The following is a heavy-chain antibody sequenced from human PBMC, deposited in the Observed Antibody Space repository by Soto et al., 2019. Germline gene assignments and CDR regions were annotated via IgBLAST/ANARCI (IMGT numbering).Heavy chain of an antibody. Sequence: QVQLVQSGAEVKKPGASVKVSCKASGYIFSGSVMHWVRQAPGKRLEWMGWINAGNGNTIHSQKFQGRVTITRDTSATTVYMELRSLRSEDTAVYYCASEIDATTVTSLDHWGQGTLVTVSS. J-gene: IGHJ4*02. CDR2: INAGNGNT. CDR3: ASEIDATTVTSLDH. V-gene: IGHV1-3*01. CDR1: GYIFSGSV. D-gene: IGHD4-17*01.